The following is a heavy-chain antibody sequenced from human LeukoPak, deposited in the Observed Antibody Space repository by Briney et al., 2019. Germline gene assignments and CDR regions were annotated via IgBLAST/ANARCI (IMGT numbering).Heavy chain of an antibody. CDR3: ARVSSGSTFDY. J-gene: IGHJ4*02. CDR1: GYTITSYY. V-gene: IGHV1-46*01. CDR2: INPSGGST. D-gene: IGHD1-26*01. Sequence: ASVNVSCKTSGYTITSYYMHWVRRAPGQGLEWMGIINPSGGSTSYTQKFQGRVTMTRDTSTSTVYMELSSLTSEDTAVYYCARVSSGSTFDYWGQGTLVTVSS.